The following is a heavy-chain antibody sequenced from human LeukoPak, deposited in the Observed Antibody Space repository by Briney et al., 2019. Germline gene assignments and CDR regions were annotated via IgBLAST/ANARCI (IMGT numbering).Heavy chain of an antibody. CDR3: AKWGGDI. V-gene: IGHV3-30*18. CDR1: GFTFRTYG. CDR2: ITYDGSNK. J-gene: IGHJ3*02. D-gene: IGHD3-16*01. Sequence: PGRSLRLSCAASGFTFRTYGMHWVRQAPGKGPEWVAVITYDGSNKYYADSVKGRFTISRDNSKNTLYLQMNSLRTEDTAVYYCAKWGGDIWGQGTMVTVSS.